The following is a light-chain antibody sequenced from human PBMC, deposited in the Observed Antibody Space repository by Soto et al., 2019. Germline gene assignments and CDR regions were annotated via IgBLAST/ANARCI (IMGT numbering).Light chain of an antibody. CDR3: QEYDNSSPLS. CDR2: DGF. Sequence: EIVLTQSPATLSLSPGDRATLSCGASQSVRSSYVAWYQQKAGLAPRLLIYDGFSRASGIPDRFSGSGSGTDCTLTIGRLEPEDFAVYYCQEYDNSSPLSFGGGTKVEMK. V-gene: IGKV3D-20*01. J-gene: IGKJ4*01. CDR1: QSVRSSY.